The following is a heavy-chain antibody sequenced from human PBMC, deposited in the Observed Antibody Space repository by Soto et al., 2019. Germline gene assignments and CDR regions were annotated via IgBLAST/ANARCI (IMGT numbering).Heavy chain of an antibody. CDR1: GYTFTSYY. J-gene: IGHJ2*01. CDR2: INPSGGS. V-gene: IGHV1-46*03. D-gene: IGHD1-1*01. Sequence: QVQLVQSGAEVKKPGASVKVSCKASGYTFTSYYMHWVRQAPGQGLEWVGIINPSGGSSYAQKFQGRVTMTRDTSTSTVYMELSSVTSEDTAVYYCARDRIPPKGATGYWYFDLWGRGTLVTVSS. CDR3: ARDRIPPKGATGYWYFDL.